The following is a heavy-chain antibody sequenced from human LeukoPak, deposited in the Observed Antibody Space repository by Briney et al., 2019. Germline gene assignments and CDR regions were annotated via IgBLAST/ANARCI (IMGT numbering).Heavy chain of an antibody. Sequence: SETLSLTCTVSGGSISSYYWSWIRQPPGKGLEWIGEINHSGSTNYNPSLKSRVTISVDTSKNQFSLKLSSVTAADTAVYYCARVGSGYWGQGTLVTVSS. D-gene: IGHD2-15*01. CDR3: ARVGSGY. V-gene: IGHV4-34*01. CDR2: INHSGST. CDR1: GGSISSYY. J-gene: IGHJ4*02.